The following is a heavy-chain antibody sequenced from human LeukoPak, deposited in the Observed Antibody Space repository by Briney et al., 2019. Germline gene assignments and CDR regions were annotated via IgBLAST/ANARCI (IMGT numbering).Heavy chain of an antibody. Sequence: PGESLRLSCAASGFTFSDYYMSWIRQAPGKGLEWVSYISGSTTYTTYADSVKGRFTISRDNDKNSLYLQMNRLRGEDTAVYYCARLGSIAAASTPDYWRQGTLVSVSS. CDR1: GFTFSDYY. CDR2: ISGSTTYT. D-gene: IGHD6-13*01. V-gene: IGHV3-11*06. J-gene: IGHJ4*02. CDR3: ARLGSIAAASTPDY.